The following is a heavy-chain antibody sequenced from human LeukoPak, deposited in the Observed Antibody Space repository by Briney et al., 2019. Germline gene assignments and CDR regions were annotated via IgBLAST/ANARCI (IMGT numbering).Heavy chain of an antibody. CDR3: ARDDQGYSSGWYPNTFDY. V-gene: IGHV3-7*01. Sequence: GGSLRLSCAASGFTFSSYSMNWVRQGPGKGLEWVANIKQDGSEKYYVDSVKGRFTISRDNAKNSLYLQMNSLRAEDTAVYYCARDDQGYSSGWYPNTFDYWGQGTLVTVSS. CDR1: GFTFSSYS. D-gene: IGHD6-19*01. J-gene: IGHJ4*02. CDR2: IKQDGSEK.